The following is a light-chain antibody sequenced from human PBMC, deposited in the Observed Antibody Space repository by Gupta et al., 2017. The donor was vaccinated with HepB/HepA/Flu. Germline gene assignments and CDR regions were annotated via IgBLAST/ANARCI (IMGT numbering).Light chain of an antibody. J-gene: IGKJ1*01. Sequence: EIVLTQSSGTLSLSPGERATLSCRASQSVGSSYLAWFQQKPGQAPRLLIYGASSRATGVPDRFSGIESGTDFTLTISRLEPEDFAVYYCQQYATSPWTFGQGTKVEIK. V-gene: IGKV3-20*01. CDR2: GAS. CDR3: QQYATSPWT. CDR1: QSVGSSY.